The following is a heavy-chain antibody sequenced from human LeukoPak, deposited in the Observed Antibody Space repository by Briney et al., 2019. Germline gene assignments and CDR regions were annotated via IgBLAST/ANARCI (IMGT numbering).Heavy chain of an antibody. CDR2: ISSSGSTI. CDR3: ARDHVVVVPAAMSDV. CDR1: GFTFSDYY. V-gene: IGHV3-11*04. D-gene: IGHD2-2*01. Sequence: GGSLRLSCAASGFTFSDYYMSWIRQAPGKGLEWVSYISSSGSTIYYADSVKGRFTISRDNAKNSLYLQMNSLRAEDTAVYYCARDHVVVVPAAMSDVWGQGTMVTVSS. J-gene: IGHJ3*01.